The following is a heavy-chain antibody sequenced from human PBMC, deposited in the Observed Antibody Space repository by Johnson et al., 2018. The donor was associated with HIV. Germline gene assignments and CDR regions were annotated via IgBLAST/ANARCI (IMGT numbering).Heavy chain of an antibody. D-gene: IGHD3-22*01. CDR1: GFTFSNYA. Sequence: VQLVESGGGVVQPGRSLRVSCAASGFTFSNYAMHWVRQPPGKGLEWVAIIWYDGSSKYYADSVKGRFTISRDNAKNSLYLQMNSLRAEDTAVYYCARAREVYYLDAFDIWGQGTMVTVSS. CDR2: IWYDGSSK. CDR3: ARAREVYYLDAFDI. V-gene: IGHV3-33*01. J-gene: IGHJ3*02.